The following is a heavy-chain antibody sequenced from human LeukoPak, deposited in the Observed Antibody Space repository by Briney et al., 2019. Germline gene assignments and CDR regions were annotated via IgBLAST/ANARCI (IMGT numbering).Heavy chain of an antibody. V-gene: IGHV1-69*04. CDR2: IVPLLGVP. Sequence: SVKVSCKPSGGTFGSYAVNWVRQAPGQGLEWVGKIVPLLGVPKYAQKFQERVTITADKSTSTAYMELSSLTSDDTAVYYCARGDSVLQYWGPGTLVTVSS. D-gene: IGHD3-10*02. CDR1: GGTFGSYA. J-gene: IGHJ4*02. CDR3: ARGDSVLQY.